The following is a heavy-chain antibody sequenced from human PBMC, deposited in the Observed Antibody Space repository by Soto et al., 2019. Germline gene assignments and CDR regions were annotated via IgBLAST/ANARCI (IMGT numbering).Heavy chain of an antibody. V-gene: IGHV4-39*07. J-gene: IGHJ5*02. CDR2: IDQSGST. CDR1: GGSISSGGYY. CDR3: ARVPGP. Sequence: SETLSVTCTVSGGSISSGGYYWNWIRQHPGEGLEWIGKIDQSGSTNYNPSLKSRVTISVDRSKNQFSLKLSSVTAADTAVYYCARVPGPWGQGTLVTVSS.